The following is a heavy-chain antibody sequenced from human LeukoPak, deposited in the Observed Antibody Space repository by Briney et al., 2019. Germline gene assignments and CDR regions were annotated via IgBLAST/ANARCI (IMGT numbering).Heavy chain of an antibody. J-gene: IGHJ5*02. Sequence: SAPTLVKTRQTLTLTCTFSGFSLSTSGVGVSWIRQPPGKALEWLALIYWDDDKRYSPSLKSRLTITKDTSKNQVVLTMTNMDPVDTATYYCAHTRREGFDTDNWFDPWGQGTLVTVSS. CDR3: AHTRREGFDTDNWFDP. CDR1: GFSLSTSGVG. D-gene: IGHD3-9*01. CDR2: IYWDDDK. V-gene: IGHV2-5*02.